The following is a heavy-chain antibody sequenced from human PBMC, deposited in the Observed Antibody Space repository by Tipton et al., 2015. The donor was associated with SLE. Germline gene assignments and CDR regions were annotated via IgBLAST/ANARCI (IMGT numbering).Heavy chain of an antibody. V-gene: IGHV4-39*07. CDR1: GGSISSSTYY. D-gene: IGHD3-3*01. CDR3: ARVARFLGGYFDY. Sequence: GLVKPSETLSLTCAVYGGSISSSTYYWAYWGWIRQSPDKGVEWIGEINQRGSTNYNPSLKSRVTISVDTSSNQFSLKLTSVTAADTAMYYCARVARFLGGYFDYWGQGTLVTVSS. CDR2: INQRGST. J-gene: IGHJ4*02.